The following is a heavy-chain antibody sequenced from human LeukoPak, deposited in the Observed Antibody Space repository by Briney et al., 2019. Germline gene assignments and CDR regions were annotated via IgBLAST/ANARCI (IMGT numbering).Heavy chain of an antibody. V-gene: IGHV3-23*01. CDR3: AKDGYYDSSGYPVTSFDY. Sequence: GGSLRLSCAASGITFSSYAMNWVRQAPGMGLEWVSGISGSGSTYYADSVKGRFTISRDNSKNTLYLQMNSLRAEDTAVYYCAKDGYYDSSGYPVTSFDYWGQGTLVTVSS. D-gene: IGHD3-22*01. CDR1: GITFSSYA. J-gene: IGHJ4*02. CDR2: ISGSGST.